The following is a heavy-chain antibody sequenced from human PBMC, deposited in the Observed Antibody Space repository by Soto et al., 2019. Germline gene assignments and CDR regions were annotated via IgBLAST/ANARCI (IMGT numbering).Heavy chain of an antibody. Sequence: SVKVSCKASGGTFSSYAISWVRQAPGQGLEWMGGIIPIFGTANYAQKFQGRVTITADESTSTAYMELSSLRSEDTAVYYCARILNLDHYRIHYYYYYGMDAWGQGTTVTVYS. CDR2: IIPIFGTA. V-gene: IGHV1-69*13. CDR3: ARILNLDHYRIHYYYYYGMDA. J-gene: IGHJ6*02. D-gene: IGHD3-9*01. CDR1: GGTFSSYA.